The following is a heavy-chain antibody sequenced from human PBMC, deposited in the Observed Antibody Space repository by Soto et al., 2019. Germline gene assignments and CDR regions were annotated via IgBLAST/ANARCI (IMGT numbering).Heavy chain of an antibody. D-gene: IGHD1-1*01. CDR2: ISWNSGNV. V-gene: IGHV3-9*01. J-gene: IGHJ4*02. CDR3: AKETGDENDGTSYYFDY. CDR1: GFTFDDYA. Sequence: DVHLEESGGGLVQPGRSLRLSCAASGFTFDDYAMHWVRQAPGKGLEWVSVISWNSGNVGYADSVKGRFTISRDNAKNSLYLQRNSLRPDDTALYYCAKETGDENDGTSYYFDYWGQGTLVTVSS.